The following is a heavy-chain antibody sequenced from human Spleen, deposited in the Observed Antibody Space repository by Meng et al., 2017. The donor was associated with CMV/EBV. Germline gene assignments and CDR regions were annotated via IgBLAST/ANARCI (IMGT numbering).Heavy chain of an antibody. CDR1: GFTFSNYS. CDR2: ISSSSSYI. Sequence: GESLKISCAASGFTFSNYSMNWVRQAPGKGLEWVSFISSSSSYIYYADSVKGRFTISRDNSKNTVSLEMHSLRVEDTAIYYCAKTRNGYGGQDYWGQGTLVTVSS. J-gene: IGHJ4*02. D-gene: IGHD5-12*01. V-gene: IGHV3-21*04. CDR3: AKTRNGYGGQDY.